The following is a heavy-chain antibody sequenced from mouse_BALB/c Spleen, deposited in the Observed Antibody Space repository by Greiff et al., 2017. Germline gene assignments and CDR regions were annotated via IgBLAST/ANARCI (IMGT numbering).Heavy chain of an antibody. CDR3: ARSYYDYDEAWFAY. J-gene: IGHJ3*01. D-gene: IGHD2-4*01. CDR2: ISYSGST. CDR1: GDSITSGY. V-gene: IGHV3-8*02. Sequence: DVMLVESGPSLVKPSQTLSLTCSVTGDSITSGYWNWIRKFPGNKLEYMGYISYSGSTYYNPSLKSRISITRDTSKNQYYLQLNSVTTEDTATYYCARSYYDYDEAWFAYWGQGTLVTVSA.